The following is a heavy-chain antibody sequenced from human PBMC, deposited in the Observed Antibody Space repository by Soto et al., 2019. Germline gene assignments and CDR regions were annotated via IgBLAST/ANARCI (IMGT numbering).Heavy chain of an antibody. D-gene: IGHD1-7*01. J-gene: IGHJ4*02. Sequence: PSETLSLTCTVSGDSISTYYLSWIRQPPGKGLEWIGYIYYTGSTHYDPSLKSRVTISRDSTKQTLYLQMNSLRPDDTAMYYCARDGVSSTEYTWNYGTYFDYWGQGALVTVSS. V-gene: IGHV4-59*01. CDR3: ARDGVSSTEYTWNYGTYFDY. CDR2: IYYTGST. CDR1: GDSISTYY.